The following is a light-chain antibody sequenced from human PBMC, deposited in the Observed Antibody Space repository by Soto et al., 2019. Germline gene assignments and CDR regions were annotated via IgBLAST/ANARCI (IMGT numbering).Light chain of an antibody. CDR2: GAS. CDR1: QTVSSSS. J-gene: IGKJ5*01. CDR3: QQRSNWPIT. Sequence: EIVFTESPGTLSLYPGERATLSCRASQTVSSSSLAWYQQKPGQAPRLLMFGASTRAAGFPDRFSGSGSGTDFTLTISRLEPEDFAVYYCQQRSNWPITFGQGTRLEI. V-gene: IGKV3D-20*02.